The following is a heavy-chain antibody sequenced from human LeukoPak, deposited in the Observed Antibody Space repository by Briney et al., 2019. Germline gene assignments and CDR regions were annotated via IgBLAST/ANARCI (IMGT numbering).Heavy chain of an antibody. J-gene: IGHJ4*03. CDR1: GFTVSSNY. CDR2: IYSGGST. D-gene: IGHD3-9*01. V-gene: IGHV3-53*01. Sequence: GGSLRLSCAASGFTVSSNYMSWVRQAPGKGLEWVSVIYSGGSTYYADSVKGRFTISRDNSKNTLYLQMNSLRAEDTAVYYCAREPDFDGRGGDVGGQGPRAPVPS. CDR3: AREPDFDGRGGDV.